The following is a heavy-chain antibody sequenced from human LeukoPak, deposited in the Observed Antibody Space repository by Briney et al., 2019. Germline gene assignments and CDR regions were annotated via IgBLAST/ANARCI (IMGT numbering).Heavy chain of an antibody. D-gene: IGHD2-15*01. CDR2: ISSSSSTI. CDR1: GFTFSSYS. CDR3: ARDRWYGGGYYYYMDV. V-gene: IGHV3-48*01. J-gene: IGHJ6*03. Sequence: GGSLRLSCAASGFTFSSYSMNWVRQAPGKGLEWVSYISSSSSTIYYADSVKGRFTISRDNAKNSLYLQMNSLRAEDTAVSYCARDRWYGGGYYYYMDVWGKGTTVTVSS.